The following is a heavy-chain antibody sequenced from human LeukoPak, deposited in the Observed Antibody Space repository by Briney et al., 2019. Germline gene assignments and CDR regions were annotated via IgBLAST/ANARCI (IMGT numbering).Heavy chain of an antibody. Sequence: GGSLRLSCAASGFTFSSYGMHWVRQAPGKGLEWVAVIWYDGSNKYYADSVKGRFTISRDNSKNTLYLQMNSLRAEDTAVYNCARGPSAYPKCFDYWGQGTLVTVSS. J-gene: IGHJ4*02. V-gene: IGHV3-33*01. D-gene: IGHD5-12*01. CDR3: ARGPSAYPKCFDY. CDR1: GFTFSSYG. CDR2: IWYDGSNK.